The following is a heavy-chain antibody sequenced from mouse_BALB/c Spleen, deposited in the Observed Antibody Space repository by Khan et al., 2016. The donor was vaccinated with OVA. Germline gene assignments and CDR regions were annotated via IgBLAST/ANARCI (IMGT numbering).Heavy chain of an antibody. CDR2: ISSGGNYT. V-gene: IGHV5-6*01. CDR3: SIVITTGVGDYYAMDY. CDR1: GFTFSSYG. Sequence: EVQRVESGGDLVKPGGSLKLSCAASGFTFSSYGMSWVRQTPDKRLEWVGTISSGGNYTTYPDSVRGRFTISRDNAKNTLYMQMSSQKSEDTAMYYWSIVITTGVGDYYAMDYCGQGTSVTVS. D-gene: IGHD1-1*01. J-gene: IGHJ4*01.